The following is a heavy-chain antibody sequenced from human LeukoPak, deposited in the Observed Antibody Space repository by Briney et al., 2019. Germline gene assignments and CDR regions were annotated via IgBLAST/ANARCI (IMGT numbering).Heavy chain of an antibody. Sequence: PSETLSLTCTVSGGSISGYYWSWIRQPPGKGLEWIGYINYSGSTNYNPSLKSRVTISVDTSKKNQFSLKLSSVTAADTAVYYCATVFSGSYKRGFDYWGQGTLVTVSS. CDR1: GGSISGYY. D-gene: IGHD1-26*01. J-gene: IGHJ4*02. CDR3: ATVFSGSYKRGFDY. V-gene: IGHV4-59*08. CDR2: INYSGST.